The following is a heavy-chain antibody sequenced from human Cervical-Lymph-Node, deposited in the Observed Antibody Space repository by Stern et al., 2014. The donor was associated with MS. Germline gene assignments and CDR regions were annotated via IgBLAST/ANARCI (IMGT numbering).Heavy chain of an antibody. CDR3: AKDLRAVAGTGFDY. V-gene: IGHV3-23*04. Sequence: EDQLVESGGGFVQPGGSLRLSCTASGFTSSSYAMSWVRQVPGKGLEWVSAISGSGNSPNYADSVRGRFTISRDNTKNMLYLQMDSLRVEDTAVYYCAKDLRAVAGTGFDYWGQGILVTVSS. CDR1: GFTSSSYA. J-gene: IGHJ4*02. CDR2: ISGSGNSP. D-gene: IGHD6-19*01.